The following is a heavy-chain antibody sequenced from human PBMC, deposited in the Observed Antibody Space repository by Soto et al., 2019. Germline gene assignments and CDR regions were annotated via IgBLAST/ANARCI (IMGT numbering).Heavy chain of an antibody. CDR3: ARETSLLRGVDY. D-gene: IGHD2-15*01. CDR2: TYYSGST. CDR1: GGSISSYY. V-gene: IGHV4-59*01. J-gene: IGHJ4*02. Sequence: PSETLYLTCTVSGGSISSYYWSWIRQPPGKGLEWIGYTYYSGSTNYNPSLKSRVTISVDTSKNQFSLKLSSVTAADTAVYYCARETSLLRGVDYWGQGTLVTVSS.